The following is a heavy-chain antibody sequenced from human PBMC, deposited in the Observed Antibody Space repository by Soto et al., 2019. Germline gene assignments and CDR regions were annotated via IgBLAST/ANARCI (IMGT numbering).Heavy chain of an antibody. J-gene: IGHJ6*02. D-gene: IGHD3-9*01. Sequence: PVGSLRLSCAASGFIFSSHNMNWVRQAPGKGLEWVSSITGSSSYIFYADSVKGRFTISRDNAKNTVHLQVNSLRAEDTGVYYCAGLVASETGYGMDVWGQGTTVTVSS. CDR1: GFIFSSHN. CDR2: ITGSSSYI. V-gene: IGHV3-21*06. CDR3: AGLVASETGYGMDV.